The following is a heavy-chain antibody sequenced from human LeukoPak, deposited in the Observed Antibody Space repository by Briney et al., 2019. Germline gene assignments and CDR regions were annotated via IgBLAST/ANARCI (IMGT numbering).Heavy chain of an antibody. CDR2: IYYSGST. D-gene: IGHD6-13*01. V-gene: IGHV4-59*12. Sequence: SETLSLTCTVSGGSISSYYWSWIRQPPGKGLEWIGYIYYSGSTNYNPSLKSRVTISVDTSKNQFSLKLSSVTAADTAVYYCARRKRYSSTWFDPWGQGTLVTVSS. CDR1: GGSISSYY. CDR3: ARRKRYSSTWFDP. J-gene: IGHJ5*02.